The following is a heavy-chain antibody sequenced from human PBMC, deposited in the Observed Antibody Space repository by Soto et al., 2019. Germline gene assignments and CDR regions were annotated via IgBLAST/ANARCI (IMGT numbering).Heavy chain of an antibody. Sequence: SETLSLTCTVSGGSISSYYWSWIRQPPGKGLEWIGYIYYSGSTNYNPSLKSRVTISVDTSKNQFSLKLSSVTAADTAVYYCARCERGAIPNYYYYYMDVWGKGTTVTVSS. V-gene: IGHV4-59*08. J-gene: IGHJ6*03. CDR1: GGSISSYY. D-gene: IGHD2-2*02. CDR2: IYYSGST. CDR3: ARCERGAIPNYYYYYMDV.